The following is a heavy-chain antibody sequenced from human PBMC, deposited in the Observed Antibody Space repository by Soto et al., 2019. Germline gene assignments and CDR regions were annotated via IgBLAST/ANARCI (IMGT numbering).Heavy chain of an antibody. Sequence: QLQLQESGSGLVKPSQTLSLTCAVSGGSISSGGYSWSWIRQPPGKGLEWIGYIYHSGSTYYNPSDESRVTISVDRAKTQFSLKLSSVTAADTAVYCCAAAGGLPRYYWGQGTLVTVSS. CDR3: AAAGGLPRYY. J-gene: IGHJ4*02. D-gene: IGHD1-26*01. V-gene: IGHV4-30-2*01. CDR1: GGSISSGGYS. CDR2: IYHSGST.